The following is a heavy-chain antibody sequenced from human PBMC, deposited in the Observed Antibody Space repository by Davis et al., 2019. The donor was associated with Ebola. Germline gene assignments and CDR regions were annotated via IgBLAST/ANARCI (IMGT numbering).Heavy chain of an antibody. Sequence: ASVKVSCKASGYTFTGNYIHWVRQAPGQGLEWMGWINPNGGGTDYAQKFQGRVTMTRDTSISTAHMELSRLRSDDTAVYYCARDLCSGGSCYGYFDYWGQGTLVTVSS. CDR2: INPNGGGT. CDR3: ARDLCSGGSCYGYFDY. CDR1: GYTFTGNY. J-gene: IGHJ4*02. V-gene: IGHV1-2*02. D-gene: IGHD2-15*01.